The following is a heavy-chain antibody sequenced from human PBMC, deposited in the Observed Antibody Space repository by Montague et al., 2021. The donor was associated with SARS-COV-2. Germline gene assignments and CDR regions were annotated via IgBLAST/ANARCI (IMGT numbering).Heavy chain of an antibody. Sequence: SETLSLTCSVPGCSIGGDYWSWIRQHPGKGLEWIGHIHYSRSNTYSPSFKSRVTISIDTPKNQFSLKLSSVTAADTAVYYCARSLDPSGTYYLPYWGQGTLVTVSS. J-gene: IGHJ4*02. CDR3: ARSLDPSGTYYLPY. D-gene: IGHD3-10*01. CDR2: IHYSRSN. CDR1: GCSIGGDY. V-gene: IGHV4-59*01.